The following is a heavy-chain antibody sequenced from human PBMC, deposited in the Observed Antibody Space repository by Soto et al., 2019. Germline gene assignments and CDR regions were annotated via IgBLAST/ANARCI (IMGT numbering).Heavy chain of an antibody. CDR3: ASVRRYDGSYLSHIDY. D-gene: IGHD3-22*01. CDR2: IYYSGST. J-gene: IGHJ4*02. V-gene: IGHV4-59*01. CDR1: GGSISSYY. Sequence: PSETLSLTCTVSGGSISSYYWSWIRQPPGKGLEWIGYIYYSGSTNYNPSLKSRVTISVDTSKNQFSLKLSSVTAADTAVYYCASVRRYDGSYLSHIDYWGQGTLVTVSS.